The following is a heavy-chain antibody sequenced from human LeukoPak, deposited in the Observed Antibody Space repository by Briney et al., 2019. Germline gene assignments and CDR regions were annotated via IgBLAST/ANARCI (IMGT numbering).Heavy chain of an antibody. J-gene: IGHJ4*02. CDR1: GYTFTGSY. V-gene: IGHV1-2*02. D-gene: IGHD3-22*01. CDR2: INPNSGGT. Sequence: ASVKVSCKASGYTFTGSYMHWVRQAPGQGLEWMGWINPNSGGTDYAQKFQGRVTMTRDTSISTAYMEVSRLRSDDTAVYYCARGAGSDYDSSGYSFDYWGQGTLVTVSS. CDR3: ARGAGSDYDSSGYSFDY.